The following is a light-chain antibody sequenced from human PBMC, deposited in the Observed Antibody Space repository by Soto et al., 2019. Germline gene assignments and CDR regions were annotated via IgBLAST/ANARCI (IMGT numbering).Light chain of an antibody. V-gene: IGLV2-14*03. CDR2: DVS. CDR1: ISDFGGYNY. J-gene: IGLJ1*01. Sequence: SELTHPAPVAVSPGQSIISSYTRTISDFGGYNYVYSYKHHPGKAPKLMIFDVSNRTSGVSNRFSGSKSGNTASLTISGLQPEDEADYYCSSYTTSNTRQIAFGTGTKVTV. CDR3: SSYTTSNTRQIA.